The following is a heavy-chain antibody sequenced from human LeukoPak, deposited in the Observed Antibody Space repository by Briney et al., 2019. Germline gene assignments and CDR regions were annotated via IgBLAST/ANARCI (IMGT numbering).Heavy chain of an antibody. CDR1: GVSITSSTYF. Sequence: SETLSLTCSVSGVSITSSTYFWSWIRQPAGTALEWIGRMDFSGSTNYNPSLRSRVTLSLDTSKNQFSLKLSSVTAADTAVYYCARVGITGTYNFDYWGQGTLVTVSS. CDR3: ARVGITGTYNFDY. CDR2: MDFSGST. D-gene: IGHD1-20*01. V-gene: IGHV4-61*02. J-gene: IGHJ4*02.